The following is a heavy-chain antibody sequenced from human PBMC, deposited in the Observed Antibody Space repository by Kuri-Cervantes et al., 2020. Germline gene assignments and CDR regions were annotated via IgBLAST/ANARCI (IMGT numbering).Heavy chain of an antibody. J-gene: IGHJ3*01. V-gene: IGHV4-4*07. Sequence: SKTLSPTCTVPGGSISSYYWSWIRQPAGKGLEWIGRIYTSGSTNYNPSLKSRVTISVDTSKNQFSMKLSSVTAADTAVYYCARRPPQSAFDVWGQGTMVTVSS. CDR2: IYTSGST. CDR3: ARRPPQSAFDV. CDR1: GGSISSYY.